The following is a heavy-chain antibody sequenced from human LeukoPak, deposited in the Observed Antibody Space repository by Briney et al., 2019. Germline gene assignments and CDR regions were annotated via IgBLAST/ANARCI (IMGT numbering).Heavy chain of an antibody. CDR3: ARLLRDGYNFFDY. Sequence: SETLSLTCTVSGGSISSSSYYWTWIRQPPGKGLEWIGEIDHSGSTNYNPSLKSRVTISVDTSKNQLSLKLSSVTAADTAVYYCARLLRDGYNFFDYWGQGTLVTVSS. CDR1: GGSISSSSYY. V-gene: IGHV4-39*07. J-gene: IGHJ4*02. CDR2: IDHSGST. D-gene: IGHD5-24*01.